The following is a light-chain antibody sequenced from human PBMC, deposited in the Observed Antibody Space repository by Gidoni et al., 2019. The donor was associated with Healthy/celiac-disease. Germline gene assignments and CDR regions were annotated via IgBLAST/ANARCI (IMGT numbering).Light chain of an antibody. J-gene: IGLJ2*01. CDR2: EVS. CDR3: SSYAGSNNLGV. Sequence: QSALTQPPSASGSPGQSVTLSCTGTSSYVGGYNYVSWYQQHPGKAPHLMIYEVSKRPSGVPDRFSGSKSGNTASLTVSGLQAEDEADYYCSSYAGSNNLGVFGGGTKLTVL. V-gene: IGLV2-8*01. CDR1: SSYVGGYNY.